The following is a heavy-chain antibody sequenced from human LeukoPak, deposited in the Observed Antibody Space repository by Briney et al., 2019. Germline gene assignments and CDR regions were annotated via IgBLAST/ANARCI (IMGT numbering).Heavy chain of an antibody. D-gene: IGHD3-10*01. CDR2: IYSGGSI. J-gene: IGHJ4*02. V-gene: IGHV3-53*01. CDR3: ASGKESSMAQGY. Sequence: GGSLRLSCAVSGFTVSSNYMTWVRQAPGKGLEWVSVIYSGGSIYYADSVKGRFTISRDISKNTVDLQLNSLRAEDTAVYYCASGKESSMAQGYWGQGTLVTVSS. CDR1: GFTVSSNY.